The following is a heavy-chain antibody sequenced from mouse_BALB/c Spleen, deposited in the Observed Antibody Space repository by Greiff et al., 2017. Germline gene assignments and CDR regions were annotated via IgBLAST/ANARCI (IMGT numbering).Heavy chain of an antibody. Sequence: VQLKQSGPSLVKPSQTLSLTCSVTGDPITSGYWNWIRKFPGNKLEYMGYISYSGSTYYNTYLKSRISITRDTSKNQYYLQLNSVTTEDTATYYCARWPRDYAMDYWGQGTSVTVSS. CDR3: ARWPRDYAMDY. CDR1: GDPITSGY. V-gene: IGHV3-8*02. CDR2: ISYSGST. J-gene: IGHJ4*01.